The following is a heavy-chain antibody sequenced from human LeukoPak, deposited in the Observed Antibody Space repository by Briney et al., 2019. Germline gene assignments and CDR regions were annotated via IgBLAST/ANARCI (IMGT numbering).Heavy chain of an antibody. CDR3: ARVGVHYYYYYYMDV. J-gene: IGHJ6*03. V-gene: IGHV7-4-1*02. CDR2: INTNTGNP. D-gene: IGHD3-16*01. CDR1: GYTFTSYA. Sequence: ASVKVSCKASGYTFTSYAMNWVRQAPGQGLEWMGWINTNTGNPTYAQGFTGRFVFSLDTFVSTAYLQISSLKAEDTAVYYCARVGVHYYYYYYMDVWGKGTTVTVSS.